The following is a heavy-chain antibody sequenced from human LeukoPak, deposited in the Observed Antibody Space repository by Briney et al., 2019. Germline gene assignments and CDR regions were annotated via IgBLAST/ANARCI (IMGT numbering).Heavy chain of an antibody. CDR3: AKTGSRGGTFRPSYYYYYMDV. J-gene: IGHJ6*03. CDR1: GFTFSSYG. CDR2: IRYDGITK. D-gene: IGHD3-9*01. Sequence: GGSLRLSCAASGFTFSSYGMHWVCQAPGKGLEWVAFIRYDGITKYYADSVKGRFTISRDNSKNTLYLQMNSLRPEDTAVYYCAKTGSRGGTFRPSYYYYYMDVWGEGTTVTISS. V-gene: IGHV3-30*02.